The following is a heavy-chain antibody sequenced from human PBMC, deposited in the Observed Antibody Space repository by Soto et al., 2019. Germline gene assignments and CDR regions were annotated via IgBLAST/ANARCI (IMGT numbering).Heavy chain of an antibody. CDR2: IHKNGDTT. J-gene: IGHJ6*02. V-gene: IGHV3-64D*08. CDR3: VRDLYGMDV. Sequence: GGSLRLSCSASGLTFSDLSMRWVRQAPGRELEYISVIHKNGDTTYFADSVKGRFTTSRDNSKNILYLQMSSLRPDDTAVYYCVRDLYGMDVWGQGTTVTVSS. CDR1: GLTFSDLS.